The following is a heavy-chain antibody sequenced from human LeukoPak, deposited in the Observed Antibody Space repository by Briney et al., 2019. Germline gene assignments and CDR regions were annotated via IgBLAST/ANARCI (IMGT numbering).Heavy chain of an antibody. CDR1: GFTFSNYA. CDR3: IRDLFDDYSLDY. J-gene: IGHJ4*02. CDR2: ITYNTGDT. D-gene: IGHD3-16*01. Sequence: GGSLRLSCAASGFTFSNYAVSWVRQAPGKGLDWVSTITYNTGDTYYAGSVKGRFTISRDNSKNTVYLQMNSLRAEDTAVYYCIRDLFDDYSLDYWGQGALVTVSS. V-gene: IGHV3-23*01.